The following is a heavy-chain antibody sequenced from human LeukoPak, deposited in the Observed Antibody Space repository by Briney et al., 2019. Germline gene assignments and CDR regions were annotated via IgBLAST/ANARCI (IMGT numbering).Heavy chain of an antibody. D-gene: IGHD6-13*01. CDR2: IYYSGST. CDR3: ARGIAAAGGTRYYFDY. V-gene: IGHV4-39*07. J-gene: IGHJ4*02. CDR1: GGSISSSSYY. Sequence: SETLSLTCTVSGGSISSSSYYWGWIRQPPGKGLEWIGSIYYSGSTYYNPSLKSRVTISVDTSKNQFSLKLSSVTAADTAVYYCARGIAAAGGTRYYFDYWGQGTLVTVSS.